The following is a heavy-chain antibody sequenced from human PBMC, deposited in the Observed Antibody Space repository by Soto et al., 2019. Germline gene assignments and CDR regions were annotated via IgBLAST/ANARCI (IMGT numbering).Heavy chain of an antibody. J-gene: IGHJ4*02. D-gene: IGHD6-13*01. CDR1: GYTFTSYG. Sequence: QVQLVQSGAEVKKPGASVKVSCKASGYTFTSYGISWVRQAPGQGPEWMGWISTNNGNTNYAQKIRGRVTMTTDTSTSTAYMELRSLRSDDTAVYYSARHTSSWPFDYWGQGTLVTVSS. CDR2: ISTNNGNT. CDR3: ARHTSSWPFDY. V-gene: IGHV1-18*01.